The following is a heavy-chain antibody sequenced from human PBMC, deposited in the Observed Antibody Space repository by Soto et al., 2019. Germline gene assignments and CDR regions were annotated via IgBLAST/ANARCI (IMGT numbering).Heavy chain of an antibody. CDR1: GYTFTVFS. CDR2: IDPNTGDT. J-gene: IGHJ4*02. CDR3: ERAVCRGASCFHFDY. V-gene: IGHV1-2*02. D-gene: IGHD2-15*01. Sequence: ASVKVSCKASGYTFTVFSLHWVRQAPGQGLQWMGWIDPNTGDTHYAQDFQGRVSMSRDTSISTAYMELSRLMSDDTAVYYCERAVCRGASCFHFDYWAQGTLVTVSS.